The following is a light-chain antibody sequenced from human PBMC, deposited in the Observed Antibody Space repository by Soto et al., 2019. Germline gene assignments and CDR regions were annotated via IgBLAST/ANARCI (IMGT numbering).Light chain of an antibody. Sequence: QSALTQPASVSGSPGQSITISCTGTSGDIGSYNRVSWYQQHPGKAPKLIIYEVTDRPSGVSNRFSGSKSGNTASLTISGLQAEDEAEYYCQSYDTSLRGWVFGGGTKLTVL. CDR3: QSYDTSLRGWV. J-gene: IGLJ3*02. V-gene: IGLV2-14*01. CDR2: EVT. CDR1: SGDIGSYNR.